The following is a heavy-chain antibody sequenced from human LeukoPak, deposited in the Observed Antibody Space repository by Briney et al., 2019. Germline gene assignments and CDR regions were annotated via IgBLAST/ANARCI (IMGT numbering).Heavy chain of an antibody. V-gene: IGHV1-18*01. J-gene: IGHJ4*02. CDR3: ARSPMVRGIICDY. CDR2: ISAYNGNT. CDR1: GYSFTDYG. Sequence: GASVKVSCKASGYSFTDYGLCWVRQAPGQGLEWMGWISAYNGNTNYAQKLQGRVTMTTDTSTSTAYMELRSLRSDDTAVYYCARSPMVRGIICDYWGQGTLVTVSS. D-gene: IGHD3-10*01.